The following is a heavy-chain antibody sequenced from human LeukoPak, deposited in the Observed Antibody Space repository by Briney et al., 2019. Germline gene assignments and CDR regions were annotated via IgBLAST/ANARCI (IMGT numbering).Heavy chain of an antibody. V-gene: IGHV4-30-2*01. D-gene: IGHD5-24*01. CDR1: GGSISSGGYS. CDR3: ARWQDGYDYRGLDF. CDR2: IYHSGST. J-gene: IGHJ4*02. Sequence: SETLSLTCAVSGGSISSGGYSWSWIRQPPGKGLEWIGYIYHSGSTYYNPSLKSRVTISVDRSKNQFSLKLSSVTAADTAVYYCARWQDGYDYRGLDFWGQGALVTVSS.